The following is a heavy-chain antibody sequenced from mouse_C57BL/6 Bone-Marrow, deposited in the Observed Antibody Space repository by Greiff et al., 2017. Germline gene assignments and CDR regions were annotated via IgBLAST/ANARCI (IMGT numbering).Heavy chain of an antibody. D-gene: IGHD1-1*01. CDR1: GYTFTDYY. J-gene: IGHJ1*03. V-gene: IGHV1-26*01. CDR2: INPNNGGT. CDR3: ARMGIYYCPVWYFDV. Sequence: EVQLKQSGPELVKPGASVKISCKASGYTFTDYYMNWVKQSHGKSLEWIGDINPNNGGTSYNQKFKGKATLTVDKSSSTAYMELRSLTSEDSAVYYCARMGIYYCPVWYFDVWGTGTTVTVSS.